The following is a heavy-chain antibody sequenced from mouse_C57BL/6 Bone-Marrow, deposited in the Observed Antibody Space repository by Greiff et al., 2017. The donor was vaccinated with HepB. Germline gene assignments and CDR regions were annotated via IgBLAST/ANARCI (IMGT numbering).Heavy chain of an antibody. CDR1: GYTFTDYE. Sequence: QVQLQQSGAELVRPGASVTLSCKASGYTFTDYEMHWVKQTPVHGLEWIGAIDPETGGTAYNQKFKGKAILTADKSSSTAYMELRSLTSEDSAVYYCTRGSDYDDAMDYWGQGTSVTVSS. V-gene: IGHV1-15*01. CDR2: IDPETGGT. J-gene: IGHJ4*01. D-gene: IGHD2-4*01. CDR3: TRGSDYDDAMDY.